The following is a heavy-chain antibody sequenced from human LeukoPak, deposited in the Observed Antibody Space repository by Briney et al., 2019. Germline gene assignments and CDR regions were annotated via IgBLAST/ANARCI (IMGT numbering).Heavy chain of an antibody. D-gene: IGHD5-18*01. Sequence: SETLSLTCTVSGGSISGYYWSWIRQPPGKGLEWIGEINHSGSTNYNPSLKSRVTISVDTSKNQFSLKLSSVTAADTAVYYCARGAVDTAMVAYFDYWGQGTLVTVSS. J-gene: IGHJ4*02. CDR3: ARGAVDTAMVAYFDY. V-gene: IGHV4-34*01. CDR1: GGSISGYY. CDR2: INHSGST.